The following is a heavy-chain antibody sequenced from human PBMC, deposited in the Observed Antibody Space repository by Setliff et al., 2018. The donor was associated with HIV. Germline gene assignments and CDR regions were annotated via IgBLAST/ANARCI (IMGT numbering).Heavy chain of an antibody. D-gene: IGHD6-13*01. Sequence: ETLSLTCTVSGGSISTYYWNWIRQPAGGGLEWIGRIYTSGSTNYNPSLKSRVTMSVDTSKNQFSLKLNSVTAADTAMYYCARGRWDMAAAGTTEYFQYWGQGTLVTVSS. J-gene: IGHJ1*01. V-gene: IGHV4-4*07. CDR1: GGSISTYY. CDR3: ARGRWDMAAAGTTEYFQY. CDR2: IYTSGST.